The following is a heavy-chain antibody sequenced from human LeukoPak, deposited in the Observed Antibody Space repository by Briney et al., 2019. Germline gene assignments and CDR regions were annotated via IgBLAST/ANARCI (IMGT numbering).Heavy chain of an antibody. D-gene: IGHD4/OR15-4a*01. Sequence: PGGSLRLSCVASGFTFSGYGMHWVRQAPGKGLEWVAVIWYDGRKIWYADSVKGRFTISRDNSKNTLFLQMNSLRAEDTAVYYCAKEVRSGYYFDSWGQGTLVTVSS. CDR2: IWYDGRKI. CDR1: GFTFSGYG. V-gene: IGHV3-33*06. J-gene: IGHJ4*02. CDR3: AKEVRSGYYFDS.